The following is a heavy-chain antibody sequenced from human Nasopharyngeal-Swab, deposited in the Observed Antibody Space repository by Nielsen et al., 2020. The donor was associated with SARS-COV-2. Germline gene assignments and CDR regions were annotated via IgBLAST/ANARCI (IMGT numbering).Heavy chain of an antibody. Sequence: GGSLRLSCAASGFTFSSYGMHWVRQAPGKGLEWVAVILYDGSNKYYADSVKGRFTISRDNSKNTLYLQMNSLRAEDTAVYYCARGSGSYKEILFDYWGQGTLVTVSS. J-gene: IGHJ4*02. CDR2: ILYDGSNK. CDR3: ARGSGSYKEILFDY. V-gene: IGHV3-30*03. CDR1: GFTFSSYG. D-gene: IGHD1-26*01.